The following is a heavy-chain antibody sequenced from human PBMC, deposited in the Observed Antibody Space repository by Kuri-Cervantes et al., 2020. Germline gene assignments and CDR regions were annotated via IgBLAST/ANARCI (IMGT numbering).Heavy chain of an antibody. CDR1: GYSISSGYH. D-gene: IGHD1-26*01. CDR2: IYHSGST. J-gene: IGHJ5*02. Sequence: SETLSLTCTVSGYSISSGYHWGWIRQPPGKGLEWIGSIYHSGSTYYNPSLKSRVTISVDTSKNQFSLKLSSVTAADTAVYYCARVEWELRPGWFDPWGQGTLVTVSS. CDR3: ARVEWELRPGWFDP. V-gene: IGHV4-38-2*02.